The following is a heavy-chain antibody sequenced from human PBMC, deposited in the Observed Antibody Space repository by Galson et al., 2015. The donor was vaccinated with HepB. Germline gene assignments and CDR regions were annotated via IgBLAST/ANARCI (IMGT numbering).Heavy chain of an antibody. CDR3: ARAARTIAAAGQNGDY. CDR2: IDPSDSYT. CDR1: GYSFTSYW. V-gene: IGHV5-10-1*01. J-gene: IGHJ4*02. Sequence: QSGAEVKKPGESLRISCKGSGYSFTSYWISWVRQMPGKGLEWMGRIDPSDSYTNYSPSFQGHVTISADKSISTAYLQWSSLKASDTAMYYCARAARTIAAAGQNGDYWGQGTLVTVSS. D-gene: IGHD6-13*01.